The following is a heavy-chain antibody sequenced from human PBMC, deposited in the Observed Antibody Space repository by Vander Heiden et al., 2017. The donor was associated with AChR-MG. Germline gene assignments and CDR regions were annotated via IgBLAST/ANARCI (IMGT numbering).Heavy chain of an antibody. CDR3: TTGVGRESKLDV. Sequence: EVQLLESGGGLVQPGGSLRLPCAVSGLTFSTAWMSWVRLAPGKGLEWVARIKSKTNGETREYPALASGRFTISRDDSKNTLYLQMNVLKTDDSAVYYCTTGVGRESKLDVWGKGTTVTVSS. CDR2: IKSKTNGETR. CDR1: GLTFSTAW. J-gene: IGHJ6*04. V-gene: IGHV3-15*01. D-gene: IGHD1-26*01.